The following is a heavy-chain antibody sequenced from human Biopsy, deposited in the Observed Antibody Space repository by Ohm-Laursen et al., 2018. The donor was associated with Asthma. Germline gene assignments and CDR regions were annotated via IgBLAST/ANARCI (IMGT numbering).Heavy chain of an antibody. J-gene: IGHJ6*02. CDR3: VRGSSSWHHGPFHYYYGLDV. Sequence: GTLSLTCSLSSGSGGYMRSGNYYWGWIRQPPGKGLEWIGSIYYSGTTYCNPSLESRVTASADTSKNQFSLKLTSVTAADTAVYYCVRGSSSWHHGPFHYYYGLDVWGQGTTATVSS. D-gene: IGHD6-13*01. CDR2: IYYSGTT. CDR1: SGSGGYMRSGNYY. V-gene: IGHV4-39*01.